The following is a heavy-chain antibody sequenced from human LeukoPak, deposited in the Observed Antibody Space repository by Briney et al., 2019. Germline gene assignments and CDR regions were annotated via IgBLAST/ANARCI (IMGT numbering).Heavy chain of an antibody. CDR2: VSWNSGSI. CDR3: ARHRGSGSREAYYYYMDV. V-gene: IGHV3-48*01. CDR1: GFTVSSNY. J-gene: IGHJ6*03. D-gene: IGHD1-26*01. Sequence: PGGSLRLSCAASGFTVSSNYMSWVRQAPGKGLEWVSGVSWNSGSIGYADSVKGRFTISRDNAKNSLYLQMNSLRAEDTAVYYCARHRGSGSREAYYYYMDVWGKGTTVTISS.